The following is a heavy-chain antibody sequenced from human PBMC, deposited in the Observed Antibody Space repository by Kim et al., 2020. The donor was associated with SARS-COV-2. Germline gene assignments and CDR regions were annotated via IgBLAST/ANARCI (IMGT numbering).Heavy chain of an antibody. J-gene: IGHJ5*02. CDR3: ASSFGVVAIDP. Sequence: GGSLRLSCAASGFTFSSYAMHWVRQAPGKGLEWVAVISYDGSNKYYADSVKGRFTISRDNSKNTLYLQMNSLRAEDTAVYYCASSFGVVAIDPWGQGTLVTVSS. V-gene: IGHV3-30-3*01. CDR2: ISYDGSNK. D-gene: IGHD2-21*01. CDR1: GFTFSSYA.